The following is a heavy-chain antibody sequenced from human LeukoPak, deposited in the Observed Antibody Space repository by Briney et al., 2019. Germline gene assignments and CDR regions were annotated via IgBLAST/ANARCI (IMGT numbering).Heavy chain of an antibody. CDR3: ARGYSYGYFDH. CDR2: IYTVGNT. D-gene: IGHD5-18*01. CDR1: GFTVSSNY. J-gene: IGHJ4*02. V-gene: IGHV3-53*01. Sequence: WGSLTHSRAASGFTVSSNYMSWVRQAPGRGLEWVSVIYTVGNTYYAESVKGRFTISRDNSKNTLYLQMNSLRAEDTAVYYCARGYSYGYFDHWGQGTLVTVSS.